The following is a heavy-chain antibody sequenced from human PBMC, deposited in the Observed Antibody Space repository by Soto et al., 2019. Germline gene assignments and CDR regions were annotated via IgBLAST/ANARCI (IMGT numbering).Heavy chain of an antibody. CDR1: GFNFRSYG. Sequence: GSSIRLYFAASGFNFRSYGMHWVRQAPGKGLEWVAVIWYDGSNKYYADSVKGRFTISRDNSKNTLYLQMNSLRAEDTAVYYCARDLNWNDLSTDYYGMDVWGQGTTVTVSS. D-gene: IGHD1-1*01. CDR3: ARDLNWNDLSTDYYGMDV. J-gene: IGHJ6*02. V-gene: IGHV3-33*01. CDR2: IWYDGSNK.